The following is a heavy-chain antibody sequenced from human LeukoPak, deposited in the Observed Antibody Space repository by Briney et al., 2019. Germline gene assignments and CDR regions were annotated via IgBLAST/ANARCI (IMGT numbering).Heavy chain of an antibody. CDR2: IWSDGGDK. Sequence: GGSLRLSCAASVVTFIKYVGHRVCQAPGKGLEWVSVIWSDGGDKYYADSVKGRFTISRDNSKNTVYLQMNSLRAEDTAVYYYARDLYRYRYYYLLFWRQGTLVTVSS. CDR3: ARDLYRYRYYYLLF. CDR1: VVTFIKYV. D-gene: IGHD5-18*01. J-gene: IGHJ4*02. V-gene: IGHV3-33*01.